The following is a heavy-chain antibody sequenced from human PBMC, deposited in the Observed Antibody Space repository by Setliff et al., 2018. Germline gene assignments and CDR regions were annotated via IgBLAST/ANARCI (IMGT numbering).Heavy chain of an antibody. D-gene: IGHD3-22*01. V-gene: IGHV1-2*02. CDR3: ARDRGYDSSGYLP. CDR2: INPNSGGT. Sequence: ASVKVSCKASGYAFTGYYMHWVRQAPGQGLEWMGWINPNSGGTNYAQKLQGRVTMTTDTSTSTAYMELRSLRSDDTAVYYCARDRGYDSSGYLPWGQGTLVTVSS. J-gene: IGHJ5*02. CDR1: GYAFTGYY.